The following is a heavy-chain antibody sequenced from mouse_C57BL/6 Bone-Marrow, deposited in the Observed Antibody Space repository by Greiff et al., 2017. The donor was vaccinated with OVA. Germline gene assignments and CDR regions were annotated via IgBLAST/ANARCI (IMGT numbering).Heavy chain of an antibody. CDR1: GYSITSGYY. J-gene: IGHJ2*01. CDR3: ARDRITTYYFDY. CDR2: ISYDGSN. Sequence: ESGPGLVKPSQSLSLTCSVTGYSITSGYYWNWIRQFPGNKLEWMGYISYDGSNNYNPSLKNRISITRDTSKNQFFLKLNSVTTEDTATYYCARDRITTYYFDYWGQGTTLTVSS. D-gene: IGHD1-1*01. V-gene: IGHV3-6*01.